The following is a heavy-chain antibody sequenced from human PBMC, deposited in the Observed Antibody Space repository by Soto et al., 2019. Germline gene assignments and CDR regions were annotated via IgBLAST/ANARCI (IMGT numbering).Heavy chain of an antibody. V-gene: IGHV3-23*01. Sequence: PVGSLRLSCAASGFTFSSYAMSWVRQAPGKGLEWVSTISGSGSNTYYADSVKGRFTISRDNSKNALYLQMNSLRAEDTAVYYCAKPSGLAAAGSAFDYWGQGTLVTVSS. CDR3: AKPSGLAAAGSAFDY. J-gene: IGHJ4*02. CDR2: ISGSGSNT. CDR1: GFTFSSYA. D-gene: IGHD6-13*01.